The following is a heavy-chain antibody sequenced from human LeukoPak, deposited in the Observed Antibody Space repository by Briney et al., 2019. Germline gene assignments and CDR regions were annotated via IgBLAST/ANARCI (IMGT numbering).Heavy chain of an antibody. Sequence: SETLSLTCTVSGGSISSSSYYWGWIRQPPGKGLEWIGSIYYSGSTYYNPSLKSRVTISVDTSKNQFSLKLSSVIAADTSVYCCARTLAAAGGGAFDYWGQGTPVTVSS. CDR3: ARTLAAAGGGAFDY. CDR1: GGSISSSSYY. V-gene: IGHV4-39*01. D-gene: IGHD6-13*01. CDR2: IYYSGST. J-gene: IGHJ4*02.